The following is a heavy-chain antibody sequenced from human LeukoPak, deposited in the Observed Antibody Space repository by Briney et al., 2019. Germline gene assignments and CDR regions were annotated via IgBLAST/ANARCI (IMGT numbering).Heavy chain of an antibody. Sequence: SETLSLTCTVSGGSISSSSYYWGWIRQPPGKGLEWIGSIYYSGSTYYNPSLKSRVTISVDTSKNQFSLKLSSVTAADTAVYYCARRQLAGPSDYWGQGTLVIVSS. D-gene: IGHD6-6*01. CDR3: ARRQLAGPSDY. J-gene: IGHJ4*02. V-gene: IGHV4-39*01. CDR1: GGSISSSSYY. CDR2: IYYSGST.